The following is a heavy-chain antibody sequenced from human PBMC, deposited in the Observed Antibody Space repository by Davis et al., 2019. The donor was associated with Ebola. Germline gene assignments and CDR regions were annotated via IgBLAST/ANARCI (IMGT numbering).Heavy chain of an antibody. CDR2: IYHTGTT. J-gene: IGHJ6*02. CDR1: NGPIKSYY. V-gene: IGHV4-59*01. D-gene: IGHD4-11*01. Sequence: MPPETLSLTCTVSNGPIKSYYWSWIRQPPGRTLEWLGYIYHTGTTNYNPSLKSRLSISLDTSKNQFSLKLTSVTAADTAVYYCARDGGNYVPWGLDVWGQGITVTVSS. CDR3: ARDGGNYVPWGLDV.